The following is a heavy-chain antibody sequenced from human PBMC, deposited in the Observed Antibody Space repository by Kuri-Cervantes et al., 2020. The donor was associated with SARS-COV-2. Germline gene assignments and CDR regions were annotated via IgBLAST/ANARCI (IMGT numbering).Heavy chain of an antibody. CDR1: GGTFSSYA. J-gene: IGHJ4*02. D-gene: IGHD2-15*01. Sequence: SVKVSCKASGGTFSSYAISWVRQAPGQGLEWMGGIIPIFGIANYAQKFQGRVTITADKSTSTAYMELSSLKASDTAMYYCARKGRYCSGGSCHPYYFDYWGQGTLVTVSS. CDR3: ARKGRYCSGGSCHPYYFDY. CDR2: IIPIFGIA. V-gene: IGHV1-69*10.